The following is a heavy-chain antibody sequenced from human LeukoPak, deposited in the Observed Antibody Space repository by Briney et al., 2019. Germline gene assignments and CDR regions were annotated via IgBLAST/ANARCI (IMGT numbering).Heavy chain of an antibody. CDR2: INPSGGST. CDR1: GYTFTSYY. V-gene: IGHV1-46*01. Sequence: ASVKVSCKASGYTFTSYYRHWVRQAPGQGLEWMGIINPSGGSTSYAQKFQGRVTMTRDTSTSTVYMELSSLRSEDTAVYYCASGGSYYSYYYYGMDVWGQGTTVTVSS. CDR3: ASGGSYYSYYYYGMDV. J-gene: IGHJ6*02. D-gene: IGHD1-26*01.